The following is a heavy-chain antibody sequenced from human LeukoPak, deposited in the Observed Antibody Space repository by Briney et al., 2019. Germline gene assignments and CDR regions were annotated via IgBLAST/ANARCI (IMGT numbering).Heavy chain of an antibody. J-gene: IGHJ4*02. CDR2: IYYSGST. CDR3: ARQGDYYGSGSYYAAFDY. CDR1: GGSITGYY. D-gene: IGHD3-10*01. V-gene: IGHV4-59*01. Sequence: KPSETLSLTCTVSGGSITGYYWSWIRQPPGKGLEWIGDIYYSGSTNYNPSLKSRVTISLDTSKNQFSLTLSSVTDADTAVYFCARQGDYYGSGSYYAAFDYWGQGTLVTVSS.